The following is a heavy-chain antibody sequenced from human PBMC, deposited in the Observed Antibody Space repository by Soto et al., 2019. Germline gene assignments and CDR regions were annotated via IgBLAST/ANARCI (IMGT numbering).Heavy chain of an antibody. D-gene: IGHD1-1*01. Sequence: QVQLVQSGAEVKKPGSSVKVSCKASGGTFTNYAINWVRQAPGQGLEGMGGIIPISGAVNYAQKFQCRVTITADESTSTDYMALRRLRSENTDVYYYAWATPAYNWFDLWGQGTLVTVSS. J-gene: IGHJ5*02. CDR1: GGTFTNYA. V-gene: IGHV1-69*01. CDR2: IIPISGAV. CDR3: AWATPAYNWFDL.